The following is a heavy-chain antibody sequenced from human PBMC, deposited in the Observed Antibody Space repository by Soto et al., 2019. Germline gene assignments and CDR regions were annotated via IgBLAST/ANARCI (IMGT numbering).Heavy chain of an antibody. Sequence: PGESLKISCKGSGYNFTSYWIGWVRQMPGKGLEWMGIIYPGDSETRYRPSFQGQVTISADKSISTAYLQWSSLKAADSAMYYCARAMVRGVITAFDAWGQGTLVTVS. CDR1: GYNFTSYW. D-gene: IGHD3-10*01. V-gene: IGHV5-51*01. J-gene: IGHJ5*02. CDR3: ARAMVRGVITAFDA. CDR2: IYPGDSET.